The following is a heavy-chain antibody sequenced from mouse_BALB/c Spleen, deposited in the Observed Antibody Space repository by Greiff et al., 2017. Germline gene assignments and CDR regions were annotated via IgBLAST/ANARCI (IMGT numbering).Heavy chain of an antibody. Sequence: QVHVKQPGAELVKPGTSVKLSCKASGYNFTSYWINWVKLRPGQGLEWIGDIYPGSGSTNYNEKFKSKATLTVDTSSSTAYMQLSSLASEDSALYYCAREEAGYPWFAYWGQGTLVTVSA. CDR2: IYPGSGST. CDR3: AREEAGYPWFAY. CDR1: GYNFTSYW. J-gene: IGHJ3*01. V-gene: IGHV1-55*01. D-gene: IGHD2-2*01.